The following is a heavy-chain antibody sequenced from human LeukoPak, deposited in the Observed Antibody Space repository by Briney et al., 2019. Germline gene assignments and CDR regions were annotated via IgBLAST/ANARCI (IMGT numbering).Heavy chain of an antibody. CDR2: IIPIFGTA. D-gene: IGHD4-11*01. J-gene: IGHJ4*02. CDR3: ARIDDYSNYVLDY. Sequence: SVKVSCKASGGTFSSYAISWVRQAPGQGLEWMGGIIPIFGTANYAQKFQGRVTITTDESTSTAYMELSSLRSEDTAVYYCARIDDYSNYVLDYWGQGTLVTVSS. CDR1: GGTFSSYA. V-gene: IGHV1-69*05.